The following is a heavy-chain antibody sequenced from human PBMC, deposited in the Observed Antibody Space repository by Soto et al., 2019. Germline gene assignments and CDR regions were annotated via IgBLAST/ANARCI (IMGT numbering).Heavy chain of an antibody. D-gene: IGHD3-10*01. CDR2: ISSSSSTI. CDR3: ARVFWFGEFYYMDV. V-gene: IGHV3-48*01. CDR1: GFTFSSYS. Sequence: PGGSLRLSCAASGFTFSSYSMNWVRQAPGKGLEWVSYISSSSSTIYYADSVKGRFTISRDNAKNSLYLQMNSLRAEDTAVYYCARVFWFGEFYYMDVWGKGTTVTVSS. J-gene: IGHJ6*03.